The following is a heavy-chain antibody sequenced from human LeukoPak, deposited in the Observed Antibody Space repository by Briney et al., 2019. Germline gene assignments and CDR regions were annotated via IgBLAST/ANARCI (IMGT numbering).Heavy chain of an antibody. CDR2: ISSITGTT. J-gene: IGHJ3*01. CDR1: GFTFSSNS. V-gene: IGHV3-48*02. Sequence: GGSLTLSCAASGFTFSSNSMNWVRQAPGKGLEWVSYISSITGTTHYADSVKGRFTISRDNVRNSLYLQMNSLRDEDTAVYYCARDSYGDYAFDVWGQGTMVTVSS. CDR3: ARDSYGDYAFDV. D-gene: IGHD4-17*01.